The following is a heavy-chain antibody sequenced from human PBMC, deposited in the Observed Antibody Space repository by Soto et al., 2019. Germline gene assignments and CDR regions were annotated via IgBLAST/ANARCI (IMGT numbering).Heavy chain of an antibody. D-gene: IGHD3-16*01. CDR1: GYSFTSYW. V-gene: IGHV5-10-1*01. CDR3: ARQAVLGGYYYYGMDV. Sequence: GESLKISCKGSGYSFTSYWISWVRQMPWKGLEWMGRIDPSDSYTNYSPSFQGHVTISADKSISTAYLQWSSLKASDTAMYYCARQAVLGGYYYYGMDVWGQGTTVTVSS. J-gene: IGHJ6*02. CDR2: IDPSDSYT.